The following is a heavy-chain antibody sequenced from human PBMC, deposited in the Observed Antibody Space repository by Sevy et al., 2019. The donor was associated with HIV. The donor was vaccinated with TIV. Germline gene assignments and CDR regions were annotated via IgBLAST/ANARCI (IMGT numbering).Heavy chain of an antibody. D-gene: IGHD1-26*01. Sequence: GGSLRLSCAASAFSFDDYVMHWVRQVPGKGLEWVSGISWNSGNIGYADAVKGRFTISRDNAKNSLYLQMNSLRPEDTALYYCAKDMGGSLYYYYGMDVWGQGTTVTVSS. V-gene: IGHV3-9*01. J-gene: IGHJ6*02. CDR1: AFSFDDYV. CDR2: ISWNSGNI. CDR3: AKDMGGSLYYYYGMDV.